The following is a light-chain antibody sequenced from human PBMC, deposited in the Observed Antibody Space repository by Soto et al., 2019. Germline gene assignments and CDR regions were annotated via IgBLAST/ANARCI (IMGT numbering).Light chain of an antibody. CDR3: CSYVSSRTYV. CDR2: DVS. CDR1: SSDVGGYNY. Sequence: QSALTQPRSVSGSPGQSVTISCTGTSSDVGGYNYVSWYQQHPGKAPKLMIYDVSKRPSGVPDRFSGSKSGNTASLTISGLQAEDEADYYCCSYVSSRTYVFGTGTKLTVL. J-gene: IGLJ1*01. V-gene: IGLV2-11*01.